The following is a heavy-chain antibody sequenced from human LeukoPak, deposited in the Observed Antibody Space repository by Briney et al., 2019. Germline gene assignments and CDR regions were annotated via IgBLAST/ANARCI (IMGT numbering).Heavy chain of an antibody. CDR3: AREPLGCGGDCHFDY. CDR1: GGTFSSYA. Sequence: SVKVSCKTSGGTFSSYAFSWMRQAPGQGLEWVGRIIPIYNPVDYTQRFQGRVTITADESTNTVYLELSSLRYDDTAVYYCAREPLGCGGDCHFDYSGQGTLVTVSS. CDR2: IIPIYNPV. J-gene: IGHJ4*02. D-gene: IGHD2-21*02. V-gene: IGHV1-69*13.